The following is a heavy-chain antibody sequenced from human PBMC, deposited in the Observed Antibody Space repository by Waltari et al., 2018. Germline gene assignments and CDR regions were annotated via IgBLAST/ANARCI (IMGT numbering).Heavy chain of an antibody. CDR2: IIPIFGTA. Sequence: QVQLVQSGAEVKKPGSSVKVSCKASGGTFRSYDISWVQTDPEQGLGWMGGIIPIFGTANYAQKFQGRVTMTADESTSTAYMELSSLRSEDTAVYYCARGVSEYYYDSSGYRDWGQGTLVTVSS. V-gene: IGHV1-69*01. CDR3: ARGVSEYYYDSSGYRD. CDR1: GGTFRSYD. D-gene: IGHD3-22*01. J-gene: IGHJ4*02.